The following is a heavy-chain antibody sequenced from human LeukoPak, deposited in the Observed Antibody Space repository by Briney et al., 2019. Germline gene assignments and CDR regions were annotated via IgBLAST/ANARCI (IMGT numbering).Heavy chain of an antibody. D-gene: IGHD2-21*01. CDR1: GFTFRSYA. V-gene: IGHV3-23*01. CDR2: IGGSGGST. CDR3: ARLTAFLWPTNYYFDY. Sequence: PGGSLRLSCAASGFTFRSYAMSWVSQAPGKGLEWVSAIGGSGGSTYYTDSVKGRFTISRDNSKNTLYLQMNSLRAEDTAVYYCARLTAFLWPTNYYFDYWGQGTLVTVSS. J-gene: IGHJ4*02.